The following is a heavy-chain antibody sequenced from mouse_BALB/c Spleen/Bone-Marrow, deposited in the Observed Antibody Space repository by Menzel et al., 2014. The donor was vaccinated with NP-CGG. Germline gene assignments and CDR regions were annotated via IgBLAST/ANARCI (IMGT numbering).Heavy chain of an antibody. Sequence: LVKTGASVKISCKASGNSFTGYYMHWVKQSHGKSLEWIGYISCYNGATSYNQKFKGKATFTVDTSSSTAYMQFNSLTSEDYAVYYCARGIYYGSSSYFDYWGQGTTLTVSS. CDR1: GNSFTGYY. CDR2: ISCYNGAT. V-gene: IGHV1S34*01. CDR3: ARGIYYGSSSYFDY. J-gene: IGHJ2*01. D-gene: IGHD1-1*01.